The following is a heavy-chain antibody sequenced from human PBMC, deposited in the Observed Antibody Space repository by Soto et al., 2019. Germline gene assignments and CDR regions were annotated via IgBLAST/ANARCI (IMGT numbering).Heavy chain of an antibody. V-gene: IGHV4-61*01. CDR3: ARGVELDPYYYYGMDV. Sequence: SETLSLTCTVSGGSVSSGSYYWSWIRQPPGKGLEWIGYIYYSGSTNYNPSLKSRVTISVDTSKNQFSLKLSSVTAADTAVYYCARGVELDPYYYYGMDVWGQGTTVTAP. CDR1: GGSVSSGSYY. J-gene: IGHJ6*02. CDR2: IYYSGST. D-gene: IGHD1-26*01.